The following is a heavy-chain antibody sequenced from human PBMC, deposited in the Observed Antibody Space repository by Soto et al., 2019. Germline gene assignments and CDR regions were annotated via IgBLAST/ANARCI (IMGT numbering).Heavy chain of an antibody. V-gene: IGHV4-59*01. J-gene: IGHJ6*02. D-gene: IGHD2-15*01. CDR3: ARDQGIGMDV. Sequence: PSETLSLTCTVSGGSISSYYWSWIRQPPGKGLEWIGYIYYSGSTNYNPSLKSRVTISVDTSQNQFSLKLSSVTAADTAVYYCARDQGIGMDVWGQGTTVTVSS. CDR1: GGSISSYY. CDR2: IYYSGST.